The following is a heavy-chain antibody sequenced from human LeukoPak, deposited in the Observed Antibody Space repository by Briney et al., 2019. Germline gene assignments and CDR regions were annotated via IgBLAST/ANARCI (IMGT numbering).Heavy chain of an antibody. Sequence: GGSLSLSCAASGFTFSNYAMHWVRQAPGKGLEWVSSISSSSSYIYYADSVKGRFTISRDNAKNSLYLQMNSLRAEDTAVYYCARDHRGCDSGEVAAFDIWGQGTMVTVSS. V-gene: IGHV3-21*01. CDR2: ISSSSSYI. J-gene: IGHJ3*02. D-gene: IGHD5-12*01. CDR1: GFTFSNYA. CDR3: ARDHRGCDSGEVAAFDI.